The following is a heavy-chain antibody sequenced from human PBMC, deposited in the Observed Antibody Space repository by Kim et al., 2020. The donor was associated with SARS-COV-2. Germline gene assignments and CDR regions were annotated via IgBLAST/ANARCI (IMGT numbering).Heavy chain of an antibody. CDR1: GFTLSNYH. Sequence: GGSLRLSCAPSGFTLSNYHMDWVRQAPGKGLEWISYISAGSTAIYYADSVKGRFTISRDNAKNSLYLQMNSLRDEDTAVYYGVRDGNRGYDMDHWGQGTLVIVSS. D-gene: IGHD5-12*01. J-gene: IGHJ4*02. V-gene: IGHV3-48*02. CDR2: ISAGSTAI. CDR3: VRDGNRGYDMDH.